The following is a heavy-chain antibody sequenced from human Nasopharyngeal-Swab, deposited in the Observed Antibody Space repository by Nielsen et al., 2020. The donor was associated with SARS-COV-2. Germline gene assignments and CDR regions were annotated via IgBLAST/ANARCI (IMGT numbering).Heavy chain of an antibody. D-gene: IGHD3-3*01. Sequence: GGSLRLSCAASGFTFSSYAMHWVRQAPGKGLEWVAVISYDGSNKYYADSVKGRFTISRDNSKNTLYLQMNSLRAEDTAVYYCARDSITIFGVVIEGYYGMDVWGQGTTVTVSS. CDR2: ISYDGSNK. CDR1: GFTFSSYA. J-gene: IGHJ6*02. V-gene: IGHV3-30*04. CDR3: ARDSITIFGVVIEGYYGMDV.